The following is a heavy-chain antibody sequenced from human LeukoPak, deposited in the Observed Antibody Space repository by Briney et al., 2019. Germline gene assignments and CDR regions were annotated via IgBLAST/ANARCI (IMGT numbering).Heavy chain of an antibody. D-gene: IGHD6-19*01. CDR1: GFTFSSYS. CDR3: ARDGGYSSGYYFDY. Sequence: GGSLRLSCAASGFTFSSYSMNWVRQAPGKGLEWVSYSSSRSSTIYYADSVKGRFTISRDNAKNSLYLQMNSLRDEDTAVYYCARDGGYSSGYYFDYWGQGTLVTVSS. CDR2: SSSRSSTI. V-gene: IGHV3-48*02. J-gene: IGHJ4*02.